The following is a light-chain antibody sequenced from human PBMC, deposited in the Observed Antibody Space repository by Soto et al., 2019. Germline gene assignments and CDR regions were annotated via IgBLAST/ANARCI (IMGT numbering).Light chain of an antibody. V-gene: IGKV1-33*01. CDR3: QQYDSLPLT. J-gene: IGKJ4*01. Sequence: DIQMTQSPSSLSASVGDRVTIACQATQDIHSFLAWYQQKPGKAPKFLIFDASNLERRVPSRFSGSGSGTDFTFTISSLQPEYIATYFCQQYDSLPLTFGGGTKVEV. CDR1: QDIHSF. CDR2: DAS.